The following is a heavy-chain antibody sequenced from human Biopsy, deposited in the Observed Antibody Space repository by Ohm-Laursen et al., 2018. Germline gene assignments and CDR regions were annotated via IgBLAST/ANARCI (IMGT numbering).Heavy chain of an antibody. Sequence: PSETLSLTCRVSGYSISTAYYWAWIRQPPGKGLEWIASIYHIGSTNYNPSLKSRVSISVDTSKNQFSLRLTSVTAADTAVYYCARVGRAAHFDSWGQGTLVTVSS. CDR2: IYHIGST. J-gene: IGHJ4*02. V-gene: IGHV4-38-2*02. CDR3: ARVGRAAHFDS. CDR1: GYSISTAYY. D-gene: IGHD6-13*01.